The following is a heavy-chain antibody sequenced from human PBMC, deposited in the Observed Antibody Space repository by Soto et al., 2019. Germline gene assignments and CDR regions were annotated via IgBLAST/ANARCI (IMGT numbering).Heavy chain of an antibody. J-gene: IGHJ5*02. Sequence: SETLSLTCDVSGDTISTGGYTWAWIRQPPGKALEWIGHTYHSGNPYYNPSLKSRVIISVDRSKNQFSLKLSSVTAADTAVYYCARHWYCSGGSCYEKGFDPWGQGTLVTVSS. V-gene: IGHV4-30-2*02. CDR2: TYHSGNP. CDR1: GDTISTGGYT. D-gene: IGHD2-15*01. CDR3: ARHWYCSGGSCYEKGFDP.